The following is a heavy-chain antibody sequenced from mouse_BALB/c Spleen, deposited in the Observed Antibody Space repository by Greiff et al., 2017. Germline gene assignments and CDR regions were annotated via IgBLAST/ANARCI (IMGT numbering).Heavy chain of an antibody. D-gene: IGHD2-14*01. J-gene: IGHJ4*01. CDR2: IDPANGNT. CDR1: GFNIKDTY. Sequence: EVQLQQSGAELVKPGASVKLSCTASGFNIKDTYMHWVKQRPEQGLEWIGRIDPANGNTKYDPKFQGKATITADTSSNTAYLQLSSLTSEDTAVYYCARGEVRRGYYYAMDYWGQGTSVTVSS. CDR3: ARGEVRRGYYYAMDY. V-gene: IGHV14-3*02.